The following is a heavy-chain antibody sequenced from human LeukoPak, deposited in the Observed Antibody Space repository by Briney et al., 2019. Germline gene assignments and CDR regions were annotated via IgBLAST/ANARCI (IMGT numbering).Heavy chain of an antibody. Sequence: SETLSLTCTVSGGSFKSYYWNWIRQTPGKGLELIGYIYYSGSPTYNPSLKSRVTISVDTSKNQFSLQLSSVTAADTAVYYCAGDVMSTALDAFDVWGQGTVVTVSS. J-gene: IGHJ3*01. D-gene: IGHD1-1*01. V-gene: IGHV4-59*01. CDR1: GGSFKSYY. CDR2: IYYSGSP. CDR3: AGDVMSTALDAFDV.